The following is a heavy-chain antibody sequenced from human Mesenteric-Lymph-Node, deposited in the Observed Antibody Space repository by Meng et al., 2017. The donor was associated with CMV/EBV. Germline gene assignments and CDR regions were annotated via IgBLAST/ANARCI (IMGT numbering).Heavy chain of an antibody. CDR1: GGSIRSRSYY. Sequence: SETLSLTCTVSGGSIRSRSYYWGWIRQPPGKGLEWIGSIYYSGSTYYNPSLKSRVTISVDTSKNQFSLKLSSVTAADTAVYYCLRHGDSNWFDPWGQGILVTVSS. CDR2: IYYSGST. D-gene: IGHD7-27*01. CDR3: LRHGDSNWFDP. V-gene: IGHV4-39*01. J-gene: IGHJ5*02.